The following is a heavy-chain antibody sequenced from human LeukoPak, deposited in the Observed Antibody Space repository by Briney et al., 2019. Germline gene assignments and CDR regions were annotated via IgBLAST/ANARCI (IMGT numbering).Heavy chain of an antibody. J-gene: IGHJ4*02. V-gene: IGHV3-23*01. Sequence: GGSLRLSCAASGFTFSSYAMSWVRQAPGQGLEWVAAISDSGGNKYYADSVKGRFTISRDNSKNSLYLQMNSLRAEDTAVYYCAKQDIRSGALDDWGQGTLVTVSS. CDR3: AKQDIRSGALDD. D-gene: IGHD6-25*01. CDR2: ISDSGGNK. CDR1: GFTFSSYA.